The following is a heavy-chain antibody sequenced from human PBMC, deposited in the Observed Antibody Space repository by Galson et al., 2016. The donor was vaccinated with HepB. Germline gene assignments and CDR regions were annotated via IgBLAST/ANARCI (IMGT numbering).Heavy chain of an antibody. V-gene: IGHV6-1*01. CDR3: ARRTGNGFDV. Sequence: CAISGDIVSSNSATWNWIRLSPSRGLEWLGRTYYRSKWYSDYALSVKSRITINADTSKSQFSLQLNSVTPEDTAVYYCARRTGNGFDVWGQGTTVTVS. D-gene: IGHD1-1*01. CDR2: TYYRSKWYS. CDR1: GDIVSSNSAT. J-gene: IGHJ6*02.